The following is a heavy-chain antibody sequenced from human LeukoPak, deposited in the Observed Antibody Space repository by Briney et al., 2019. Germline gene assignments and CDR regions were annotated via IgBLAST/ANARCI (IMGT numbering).Heavy chain of an antibody. CDR2: IYPGDFDT. D-gene: IGHD6-13*01. CDR1: GYSCTNSW. Sequence: GESLKISCKGSGYSCTNSWIGCVRQMPGRGLECMGIIYPGDFDTRYTPTFQGQVTISADKSIITAYLQWSSLRASDTAMYYCARRIAAAAVTKLDYWGQGTLVTVSS. V-gene: IGHV5-51*01. CDR3: ARRIAAAAVTKLDY. J-gene: IGHJ4*02.